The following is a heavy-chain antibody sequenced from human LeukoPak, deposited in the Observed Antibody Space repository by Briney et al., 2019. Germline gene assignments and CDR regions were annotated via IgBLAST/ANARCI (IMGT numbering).Heavy chain of an antibody. D-gene: IGHD6-6*01. J-gene: IGHJ5*02. V-gene: IGHV4-59*08. CDR3: ARQWGYTSSSERANWFDP. Sequence: SSETLSLTCTVSGGSISSYYWSWIRQPPGKGLEWIGYIYYSGSTNYNPSLKSRVTISIDTSKSQFSLKLSSVTAADTAVYYCARQWGYTSSSERANWFDPWGQGTLVTVSS. CDR1: GGSISSYY. CDR2: IYYSGST.